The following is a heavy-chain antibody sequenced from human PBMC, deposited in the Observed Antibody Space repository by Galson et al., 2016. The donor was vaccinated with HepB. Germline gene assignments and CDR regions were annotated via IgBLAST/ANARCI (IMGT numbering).Heavy chain of an antibody. CDR2: IWYDGSNK. V-gene: IGHV3-33*06. CDR1: GFTFSSYG. CDR3: AKGSGSYLGAGNY. Sequence: SLRLSCAASGFTFSSYGMHWVRQAPGKGLEWVAVIWYDGSNKYYADSVKGRFTISRDNSKNTLYLQMNSLRGEDTAVYYCAKGSGSYLGAGNYWGQGTLVTVSS. D-gene: IGHD1-26*01. J-gene: IGHJ4*02.